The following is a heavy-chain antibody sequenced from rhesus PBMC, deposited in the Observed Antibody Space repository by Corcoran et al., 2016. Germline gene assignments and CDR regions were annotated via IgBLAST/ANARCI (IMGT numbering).Heavy chain of an antibody. J-gene: IGHJ4*01. CDR3: TRTGYSNYGDFDY. CDR2: KCYTCKTI. CDR1: GFTFSSYD. Sequence: EVQLVESGGGLVQPGGSLRLSCAASGFTFSSYDMRWVRQAPENGLEGVSYKCYTCKTIYDADSLKVRVTISRDNAKNALALQMSSLRAEDTAVYYCTRTGYSNYGDFDYWGQGVLVTVSS. D-gene: IGHD4-23*01. V-gene: IGHV3-136*01.